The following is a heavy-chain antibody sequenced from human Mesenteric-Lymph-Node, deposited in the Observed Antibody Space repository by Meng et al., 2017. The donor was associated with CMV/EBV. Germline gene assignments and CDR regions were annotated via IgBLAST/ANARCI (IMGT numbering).Heavy chain of an antibody. J-gene: IGHJ4*02. V-gene: IGHV3-7*01. D-gene: IGHD1-1*01. CDR2: IKQDGSEK. Sequence: GESLKISCAASGFTFSSYWMSWVRQAPGKGLEWVANIKQDGSEKYYVDSVKGRFTISRDNAKNSLYLQMNSLRVEDTALYYCAGWKSFWGQGTLVTVSS. CDR3: AGWKSF. CDR1: GFTFSSYW.